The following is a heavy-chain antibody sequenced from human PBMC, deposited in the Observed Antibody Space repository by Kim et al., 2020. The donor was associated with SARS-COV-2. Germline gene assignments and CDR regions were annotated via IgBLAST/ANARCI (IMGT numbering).Heavy chain of an antibody. J-gene: IGHJ4*02. V-gene: IGHV3-23*01. CDR3: AKAAFYYYDSSGYDPFDY. Sequence: GGSLRLSCAASGFTFSSYAMSWVRQAPGKGLEWVSAISGSGGSTYYADSVKGRFTISRDNSKNTLYLQMNSLRAEDTAVYYCAKAAFYYYDSSGYDPFDYWGQGTLVTVSS. CDR1: GFTFSSYA. CDR2: ISGSGGST. D-gene: IGHD3-22*01.